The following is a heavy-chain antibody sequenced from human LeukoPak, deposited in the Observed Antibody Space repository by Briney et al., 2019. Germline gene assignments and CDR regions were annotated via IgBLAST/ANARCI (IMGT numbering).Heavy chain of an antibody. J-gene: IGHJ4*02. V-gene: IGHV1-8*01. D-gene: IGHD3-3*01. CDR2: MNPNSGNT. CDR3: ARASFGFSSHTDY. CDR1: GYTFTIYD. Sequence: ASVKVSCKASGYTFTIYDINWVRQATGQGLEWMGWMNPNSGNTGYAQKFQGRVTMIRNTSISTAYMELSSLRSEDTAVYYCARASFGFSSHTDYWGQGTLVTVSS.